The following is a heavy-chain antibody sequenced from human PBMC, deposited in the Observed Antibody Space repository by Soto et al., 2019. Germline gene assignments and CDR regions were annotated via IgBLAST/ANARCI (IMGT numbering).Heavy chain of an antibody. CDR1: GGSISSSSYY. CDR2: IYYSGST. Sequence: QLQLQESGPGLVKPSETLSLTCTVSGGSISSSSYYWGWIRQPPGQGLEWIGSIYYSGSTYYNPSLKSRVTMAVDTSKNQFALQLSSVTAADAAVYYCARRGRKGPDYYDSSGYFVWGQGTLVTASS. D-gene: IGHD3-22*01. J-gene: IGHJ4*02. V-gene: IGHV4-39*01. CDR3: ARRGRKGPDYYDSSGYFV.